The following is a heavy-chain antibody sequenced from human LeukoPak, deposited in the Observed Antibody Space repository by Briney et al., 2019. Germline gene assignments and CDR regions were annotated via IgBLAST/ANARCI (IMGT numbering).Heavy chain of an antibody. CDR1: GYTFTSYH. CDR3: ARVPRRGERFDP. CDR2: MNPISGDT. D-gene: IGHD3-10*01. V-gene: IGHV1-8*01. J-gene: IGHJ5*02. Sequence: ASVKVSCKASGYTFTSYHVNWVRQATGQGLEWMGWMNPISGDTGYALNFQGRVTMSRNTSISTAYMELGSLRSEDTAVYYCARVPRRGERFDPWGQGTLVTVSS.